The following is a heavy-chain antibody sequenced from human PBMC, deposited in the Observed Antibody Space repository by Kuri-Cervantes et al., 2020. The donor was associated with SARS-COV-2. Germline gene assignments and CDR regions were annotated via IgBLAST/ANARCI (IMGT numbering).Heavy chain of an antibody. CDR1: GFTFSSYA. Sequence: LSLTCAASGFTFSSYAMHWVRLAPGKGLEWVAVISNDGSKKHYADSVKGRFAISRDNSKNTLYLQMNSLRVKDTAMYYCARDRVGVQDYWGQGTLVTVSS. V-gene: IGHV3-30*09. J-gene: IGHJ4*02. CDR3: ARDRVGVQDY. CDR2: ISNDGSKK. D-gene: IGHD2-21*01.